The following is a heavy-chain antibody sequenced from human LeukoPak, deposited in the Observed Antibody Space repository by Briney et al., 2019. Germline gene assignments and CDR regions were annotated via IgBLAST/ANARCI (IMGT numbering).Heavy chain of an antibody. CDR1: GYSFTRYW. CDR3: ARVPRYYDFWSGYYAGTWNFDY. D-gene: IGHD3-3*01. CDR2: IYPGDSDT. V-gene: IGHV5-51*01. Sequence: GESLKISCKGSGYSFTRYWIGWVRQMPGKGLEWMGIIYPGDSDTRYSPSFQGQVTISVDKSISTAYLQWSSLKASDTAMHYCARVPRYYDFWSGYYAGTWNFDYWGQGTLVTVSS. J-gene: IGHJ4*02.